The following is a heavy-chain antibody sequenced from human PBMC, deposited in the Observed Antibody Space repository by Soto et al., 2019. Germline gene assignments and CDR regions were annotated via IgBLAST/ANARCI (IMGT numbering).Heavy chain of an antibody. CDR1: GGSISSYY. CDR2: IYYSGST. Sequence: QVQLQESGPGLVKPSETLSLTCTVSGGSISSYYWSWIRQPPGKGLEWIGYIYYSGSTNFNPSLKRRVIISVDTSKNEFSLNLSSVTAAEPAVSYCARHHDSWGQGTLVTVSS. CDR3: ARHHDS. V-gene: IGHV4-59*08. J-gene: IGHJ4*02.